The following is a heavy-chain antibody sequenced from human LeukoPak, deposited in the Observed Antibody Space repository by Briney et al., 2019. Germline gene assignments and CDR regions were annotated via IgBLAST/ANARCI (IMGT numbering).Heavy chain of an antibody. J-gene: IGHJ6*03. V-gene: IGHV4-39*07. CDR3: ARIRRVYYGSGSYYYYYYMDV. CDR1: GNSISSGDNY. CDR2: INHSGST. D-gene: IGHD3-10*01. Sequence: PSETLSLTCTVSGNSISSGDNYWSWIRQPPGKGLEWIGEINHSGSTNYNPSLKSRVTISVDTSKNQFSLKLSSVTAADTAVYYCARIRRVYYGSGSYYYYYYMDVWGKGTTVTVSS.